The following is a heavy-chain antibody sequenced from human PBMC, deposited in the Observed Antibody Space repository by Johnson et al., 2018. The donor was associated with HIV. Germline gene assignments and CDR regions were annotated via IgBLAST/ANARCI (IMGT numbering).Heavy chain of an antibody. V-gene: IGHV3-66*04. D-gene: IGHD4-17*01. CDR3: ARRTVTALFDI. CDR1: GFTVSSNY. J-gene: IGHJ3*02. Sequence: EVQLVESGGGLVQPGRSLRLSCAASGFTVSSNYMSWVRQAPGKGLEWVSVIYSGGSTYYADSVKGRFTISRDNAKNSLILQMNSLRDEDTAVYYCARRTVTALFDIWGQGTLVTVSS. CDR2: IYSGGST.